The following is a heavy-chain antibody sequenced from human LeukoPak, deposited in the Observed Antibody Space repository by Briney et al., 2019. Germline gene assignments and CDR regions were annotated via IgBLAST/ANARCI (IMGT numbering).Heavy chain of an antibody. V-gene: IGHV3-20*01. J-gene: IGHJ4*02. D-gene: IGHD6-19*01. Sequence: GGSLRLSCAATGFTFSSYGMHWVRQAPGKGLEWVSGINWNGGSTGYADSVKGRFTIYKDNAKKSLYLQMNSLRAEDTALYHCARVGAVAGTEDYWGQGTLVTVSS. CDR1: GFTFSSYG. CDR3: ARVGAVAGTEDY. CDR2: INWNGGST.